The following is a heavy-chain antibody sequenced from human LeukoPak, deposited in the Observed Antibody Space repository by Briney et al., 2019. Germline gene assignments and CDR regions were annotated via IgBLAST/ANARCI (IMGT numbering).Heavy chain of an antibody. Sequence: GGSLRLSCAASGFTFSTYAMSWVRQAPGKGLEWVSAISGSGGSTYYADSVKGRFSISRDSSKNTLYLQMNSLRAEDTAVYYCAKDMVFGVAQQFDPWGQGTLVTVSS. J-gene: IGHJ5*02. V-gene: IGHV3-23*01. CDR1: GFTFSTYA. D-gene: IGHD3-3*01. CDR2: ISGSGGST. CDR3: AKDMVFGVAQQFDP.